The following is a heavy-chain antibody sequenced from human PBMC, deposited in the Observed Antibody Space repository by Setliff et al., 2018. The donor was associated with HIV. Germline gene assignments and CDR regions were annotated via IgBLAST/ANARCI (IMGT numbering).Heavy chain of an antibody. D-gene: IGHD7-27*01. J-gene: IGHJ3*02. CDR1: GYTFTSYH. V-gene: IGHV1-2*02. CDR2: INPNSGDT. CDR3: ASPSFWGSGARNIDAFDM. Sequence: ASVKVSCKTSGYTFTSYHLHWLRQAPGQGLEWMGWINPNSGDTRYAQRFQGRVTMTRDTSINTAYMELSSLKSDDTAVYYCASPSFWGSGARNIDAFDMWGQGTLVTVSS.